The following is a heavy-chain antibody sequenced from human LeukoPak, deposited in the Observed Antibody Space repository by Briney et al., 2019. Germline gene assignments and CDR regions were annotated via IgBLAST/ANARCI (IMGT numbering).Heavy chain of an antibody. CDR3: AKDGERGSYSYFDY. Sequence: GGSLRLSCAASGFTFSSYAMSWVRQAPGKGREWVSAISGSTGSTYYADSVKGRFTISRDNSKNTLYLQMKSLRAEDTAVYYCAKDGERGSYSYFDYWGQGTLVTVSS. D-gene: IGHD1-26*01. CDR1: GFTFSSYA. CDR2: ISGSTGST. V-gene: IGHV3-23*01. J-gene: IGHJ4*02.